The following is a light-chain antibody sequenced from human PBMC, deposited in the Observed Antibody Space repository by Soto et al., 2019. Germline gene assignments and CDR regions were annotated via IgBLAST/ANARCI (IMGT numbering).Light chain of an antibody. J-gene: IGLJ1*01. CDR2: EVS. CDR1: SSDVGAYHY. V-gene: IGLV2-8*02. CDR3: RSYAGTNNYV. Sequence: QSALTQPPSASRSPGQSVTISCTGTSSDVGAYHYVSWYQQHPGKAPTLIIYEVSQRPSGVPDRFSGSKSGNTASLTVSGLQADDEADYYCRSYAGTNNYVFGTGTKVTVL.